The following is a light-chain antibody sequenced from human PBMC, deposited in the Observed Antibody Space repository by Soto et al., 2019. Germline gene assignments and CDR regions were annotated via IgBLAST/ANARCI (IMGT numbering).Light chain of an antibody. CDR2: DVS. V-gene: IGLV2-11*01. Sequence: QSVLTQPRSVSGSPGQSVTISCTGTSSDVGGYNYVSWYQQHPGKAPKLMIYDVSKQPSGVPDRFSGSKSGNTASLTISGLQAEDEADYYCCSYAGSSLVFGGGTKLTVL. CDR3: CSYAGSSLV. J-gene: IGLJ3*02. CDR1: SSDVGGYNY.